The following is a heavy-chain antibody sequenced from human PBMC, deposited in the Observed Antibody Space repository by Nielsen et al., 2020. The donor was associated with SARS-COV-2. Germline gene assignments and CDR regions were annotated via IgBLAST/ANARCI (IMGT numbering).Heavy chain of an antibody. CDR2: ISYDGSNK. D-gene: IGHD2-8*02. CDR3: ARLYWGYWYFDL. Sequence: GESLKISCAASGFTFSSYGMHWVRQAPGKGLEWVAAISYDGSNKYYADSVKGRFTISRDTSKNTLYLQMNSLRAEDTAVYYCARLYWGYWYFDLWGRGTPVTVSS. J-gene: IGHJ2*01. V-gene: IGHV3-30*03. CDR1: GFTFSSYG.